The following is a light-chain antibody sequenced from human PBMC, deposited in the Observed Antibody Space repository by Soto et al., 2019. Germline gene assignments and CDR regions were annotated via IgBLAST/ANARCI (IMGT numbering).Light chain of an antibody. CDR2: AAS. CDR1: QYINTR. Sequence: IVLTQSQDTLCLCPGERAPLSWRASQYINTRLAWYQHRPGQAPRLLIYAASSRATGIPDRLSGSGSGTDFTLTISRLEPEDFAVYYCQQYHSSPWTFGQGTKVDIK. J-gene: IGKJ1*01. CDR3: QQYHSSPWT. V-gene: IGKV3-20*01.